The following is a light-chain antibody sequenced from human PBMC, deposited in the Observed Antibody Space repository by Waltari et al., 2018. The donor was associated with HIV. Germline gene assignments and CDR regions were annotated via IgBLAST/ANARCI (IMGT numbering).Light chain of an antibody. J-gene: IGKJ1*01. V-gene: IGKV1-12*01. CDR2: AXS. Sequence: DIQMTQSPFFVSASVGXXVTXXCRASQPISSWLTWYQQRPGAAPKLLIYAXSTXQSGVPXRFSGGRXXXNXTLXIXXLXPEDFATYFCQQADGLPWTFGQGTKVEMK. CDR1: QPISSW. CDR3: QQADGLPWT.